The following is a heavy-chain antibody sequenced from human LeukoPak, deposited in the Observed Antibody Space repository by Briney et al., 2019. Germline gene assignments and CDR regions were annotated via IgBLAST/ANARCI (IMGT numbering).Heavy chain of an antibody. CDR1: GGTFSSYA. CDR3: ARVHRSALTTVITPWYYYMDV. V-gene: IGHV1-69*05. J-gene: IGHJ6*03. CDR2: IIPIFGTA. D-gene: IGHD4-17*01. Sequence: SVKVSCKASGGTFSSYAISWVRPAPGQGLEWMGGIIPIFGTANYAQKLQGRVTNTTDESTSTAYMELSSLRSEDTAVYYCARVHRSALTTVITPWYYYMDVWGKGTMVTVSS.